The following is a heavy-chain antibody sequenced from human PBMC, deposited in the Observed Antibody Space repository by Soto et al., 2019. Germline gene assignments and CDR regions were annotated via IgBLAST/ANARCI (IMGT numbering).Heavy chain of an antibody. CDR2: IYYSGST. J-gene: IGHJ5*02. D-gene: IGHD2-15*01. Sequence: SETLSLTCTVSGGSISSYYWSWIRQPPGKGLEWIGYIYYSGSTNYNPSLKSRVTISVDTSKNQFSLKLSSVTAADTAVYYCARVGYGGTYNWFDPWGQGTLVTVS. V-gene: IGHV4-59*01. CDR3: ARVGYGGTYNWFDP. CDR1: GGSISSYY.